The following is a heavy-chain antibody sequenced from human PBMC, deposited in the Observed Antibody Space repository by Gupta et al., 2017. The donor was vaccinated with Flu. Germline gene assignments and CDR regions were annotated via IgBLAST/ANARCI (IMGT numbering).Heavy chain of an antibody. CDR2: ISRSGVP. V-gene: IGHV3-48*03. CDR1: GFTFSDSD. J-gene: IGHJ4*02. CDR3: ARGHWDS. Sequence: EVQVVESGGGLVQPGGSLRLSCTASGFTFSDSDVSWVRQAPGQALGWVSFISRSGVPYYTDSVKGRFNISIDNAKNSVYLKMDSLRAEDTAFYDWARGHWDSWGQGSLVTVSS.